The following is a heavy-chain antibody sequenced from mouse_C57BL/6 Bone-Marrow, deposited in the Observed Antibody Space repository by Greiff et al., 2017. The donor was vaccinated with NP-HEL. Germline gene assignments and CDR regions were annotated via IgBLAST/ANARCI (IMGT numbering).Heavy chain of an antibody. Sequence: VKLMESGAELVRPGASVTLSCKASGYTFTDYEMHWVKQTPVHGLEWIGAIDPETGGTAYNQKFKGKAILTADKSSSTAYMELRSLTSEDSSFYYGTRDYCGSYHYYFGGRGQGTTLTVAS. D-gene: IGHD1-1*01. V-gene: IGHV1-15*01. CDR2: IDPETGGT. J-gene: IGHJ2*01. CDR1: GYTFTDYE. CDR3: TRDYCGSYHYYFGG.